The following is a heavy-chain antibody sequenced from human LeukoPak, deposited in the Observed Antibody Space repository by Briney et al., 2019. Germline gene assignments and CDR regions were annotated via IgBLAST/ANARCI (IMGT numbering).Heavy chain of an antibody. V-gene: IGHV3-23*01. CDR2: ISGTGGAT. CDR3: VKDPRDTFGTNWFVS. Sequence: GGSLRLSCVASGFSFGNYAMSWVRQAPGKGLQWVSQISGTGGATWYAGFARDRFTISRDNSKKTLYLQMSGLRVEDTAMYYCVKDPRDTFGTNWFVSWGQGTLLIVSS. J-gene: IGHJ5*01. D-gene: IGHD3-16*01. CDR1: GFSFGNYA.